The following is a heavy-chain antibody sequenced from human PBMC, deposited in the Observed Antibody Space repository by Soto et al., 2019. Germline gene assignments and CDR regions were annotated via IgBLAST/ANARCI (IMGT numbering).Heavy chain of an antibody. V-gene: IGHV4-59*01. CDR2: IFYSGNT. Sequence: SEPLSLTCTVSGGSISDYYWSWIRQPPGKGLEWIAYIFYSGNTNYNPSLKSRVAMSVGTSKNQFSLRLSSVTAADTAVYYCAPGFAMDVWGQGTTV. J-gene: IGHJ6*02. CDR1: GGSISDYY. D-gene: IGHD3-10*01. CDR3: APGFAMDV.